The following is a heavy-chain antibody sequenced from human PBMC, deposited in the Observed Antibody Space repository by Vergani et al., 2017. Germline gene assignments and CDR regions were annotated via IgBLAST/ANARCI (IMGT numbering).Heavy chain of an antibody. CDR3: TRHGRSGWAGYFQH. J-gene: IGHJ1*01. V-gene: IGHV4-39*01. CDR2: IYYTGTT. Sequence: QVQLEESGPGLVKPSETLSLTCTVSGGSFNTYYWGWIRQPPGKGLEWIGTIYYTGTTYYNEAHKSRLTISVDTSKNQFSLNLTSVTAADTAVYYCTRHGRSGWAGYFQHWGQGTLVTASS. D-gene: IGHD6-19*01. CDR1: GGSFNTYY.